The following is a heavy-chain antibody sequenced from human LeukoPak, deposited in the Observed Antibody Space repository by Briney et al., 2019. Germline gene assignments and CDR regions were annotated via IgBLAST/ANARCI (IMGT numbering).Heavy chain of an antibody. D-gene: IGHD1-26*01. J-gene: IGHJ4*02. CDR2: ISSSGSTI. V-gene: IGHV3-48*03. CDR1: GFTFSSYE. CDR3: AREVVGTTSELDY. Sequence: QPGGSLRLSCAASGFTFSSYEMNWVRQAPGKGLEWVSYISSSGSTIYYADSVKGRFTISRDNAKNSLYLQMNSLRAEDTAVYYCAREVVGTTSELDYWGQGTLVTVSS.